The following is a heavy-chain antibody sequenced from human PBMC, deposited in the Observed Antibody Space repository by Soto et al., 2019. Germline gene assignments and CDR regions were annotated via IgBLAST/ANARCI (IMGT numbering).Heavy chain of an antibody. D-gene: IGHD3-3*01. Sequence: EVQLLESGGGLVQPGGSLRLSCAASGFTFSSYAMSWVRQAPGKGLEWVSAISGSGGSTYYADSVKGRFTISRDNSKNTLYLQMNSLRAEDTAVYYCANSRNLGFLEWYDPQFDYWGQGTLVTVSS. CDR2: ISGSGGST. CDR3: ANSRNLGFLEWYDPQFDY. CDR1: GFTFSSYA. J-gene: IGHJ4*02. V-gene: IGHV3-23*01.